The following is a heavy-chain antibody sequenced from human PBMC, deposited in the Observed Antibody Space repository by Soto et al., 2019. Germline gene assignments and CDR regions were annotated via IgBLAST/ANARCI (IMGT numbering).Heavy chain of an antibody. CDR2: ISAYNGNT. Sequence: SVKVSCKASGYTFTSYGISWVRQAPGQGLEWMGWISAYNGNTNYAQKLQGRVTMTTDTSTNTAYMELRSLRSDDTAVYYCARGAFCGGAPGCRDMDVWGQGTTVTVPS. D-gene: IGHD2-21*01. V-gene: IGHV1-18*04. CDR1: GYTFTSYG. J-gene: IGHJ6*02. CDR3: ARGAFCGGAPGCRDMDV.